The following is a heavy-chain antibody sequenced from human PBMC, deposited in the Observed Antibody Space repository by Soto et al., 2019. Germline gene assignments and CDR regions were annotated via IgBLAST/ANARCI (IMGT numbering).Heavy chain of an antibody. D-gene: IGHD3-10*01. Sequence: AGGSLRLSCAASGFTFSSYAMTWVRQAPGKGPEWISTVNNGGGGTYYADSVKGRFTISRDNSKNTLYLQVSSLRAEDTAVYYCAKERLGRGIDYWGQGILVTVSS. V-gene: IGHV3-23*01. CDR1: GFTFSSYA. CDR2: VNNGGGGT. J-gene: IGHJ4*02. CDR3: AKERLGRGIDY.